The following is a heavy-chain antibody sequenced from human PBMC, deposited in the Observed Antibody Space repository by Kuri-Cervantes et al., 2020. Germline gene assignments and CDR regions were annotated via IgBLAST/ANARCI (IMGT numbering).Heavy chain of an antibody. CDR3: AGERRYYDSSGYYPLFDY. CDR2: IYYSGST. V-gene: IGHV4-59*01. CDR1: GGSISNYY. D-gene: IGHD3-22*01. J-gene: IGHJ4*02. Sequence: SETLSLTCTVSGGSISNYYWSWIRQPPGKGLEWIGYIYYSGSTNYNPSLKSRVTISVDTSKNQFSLKLSSVTAADTAVYYCAGERRYYDSSGYYPLFDYWGQGTLVTVSS.